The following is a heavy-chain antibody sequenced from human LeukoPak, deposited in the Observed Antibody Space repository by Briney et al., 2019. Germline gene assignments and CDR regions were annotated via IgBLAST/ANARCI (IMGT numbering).Heavy chain of an antibody. CDR2: IYYSGST. D-gene: IGHD5-18*01. V-gene: IGHV4-59*01. CDR1: GFTFSSNA. CDR3: ARVRLTAMVTRYYYYYGMDV. J-gene: IGHJ6*02. Sequence: PGGSLRLSCAATGFTFSSNAMSWVRQPPGKGLEWIGYIYYSGSTNYNPSLKSRVTISVDTSKNQFSLKLSSVTAADTAVYYCARVRLTAMVTRYYYYYGMDVWGQGTTVTVSS.